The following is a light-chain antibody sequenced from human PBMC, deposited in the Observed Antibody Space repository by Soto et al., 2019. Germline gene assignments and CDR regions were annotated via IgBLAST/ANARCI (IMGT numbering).Light chain of an antibody. Sequence: QSVLTQPPSVSAAPGQKVTISCSGSSSNIGNNYVSWYQQLPGTAPKLLIYENSKRPSGIPDRFSGSKSGTSATLGITGLQTGDEADYYCGTWDSSLSAWLFGRGTKLTVL. J-gene: IGLJ3*02. CDR3: GTWDSSLSAWL. CDR2: ENS. V-gene: IGLV1-51*02. CDR1: SSNIGNNY.